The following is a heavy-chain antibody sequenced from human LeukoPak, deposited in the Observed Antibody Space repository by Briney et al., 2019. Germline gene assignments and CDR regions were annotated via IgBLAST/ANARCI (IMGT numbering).Heavy chain of an antibody. D-gene: IGHD3-22*01. CDR1: GFTFSSYG. J-gene: IGHJ4*02. CDR3: AKTYYYDSSGYGIDY. Sequence: GGSLRLSCAASGFTFSSYGMSWVRQAPGKGLEWVSAISGSGGSTYYADSVKGRFTTSRDNSKNTLYLQMNSLRAEDTAVYYCAKTYYYDSSGYGIDYWGQGTLVTVSS. V-gene: IGHV3-23*01. CDR2: ISGSGGST.